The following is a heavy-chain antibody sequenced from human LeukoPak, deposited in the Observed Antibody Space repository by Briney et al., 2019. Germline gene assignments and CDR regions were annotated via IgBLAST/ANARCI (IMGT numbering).Heavy chain of an antibody. CDR3: ARVALKGYYDSSGRAHWDGLDY. D-gene: IGHD3-22*01. J-gene: IGHJ4*02. Sequence: GASVKVSCKASGYTFTGYYMHWVRQAPGQGLEWMGWINPNSGGTNYAQKFQGRVTMTRDTSISTAYMELSRLRSDDTAVYYCARVALKGYYDSSGRAHWDGLDYWGQGTLVTVSS. CDR1: GYTFTGYY. V-gene: IGHV1-2*02. CDR2: INPNSGGT.